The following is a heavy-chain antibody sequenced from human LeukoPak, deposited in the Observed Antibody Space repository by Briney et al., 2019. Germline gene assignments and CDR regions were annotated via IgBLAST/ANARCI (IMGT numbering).Heavy chain of an antibody. CDR3: ARDITGSFDY. Sequence: PSETLSLTCTVSGGSISPYYWNWIRQAPGKGLEWIGYIYYTGSSTYNPPVRSRVTISVDTSKNQFSLKLSSVTAADTAVYYCARDITGSFDYWGQGNLVTVSS. CDR1: GGSISPYY. CDR2: IYYTGSS. D-gene: IGHD1-14*01. V-gene: IGHV4-59*12. J-gene: IGHJ4*02.